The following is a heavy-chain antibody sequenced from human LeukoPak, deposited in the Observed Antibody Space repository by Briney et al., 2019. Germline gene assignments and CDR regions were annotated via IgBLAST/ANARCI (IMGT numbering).Heavy chain of an antibody. Sequence: GEXLKISCKGSGYSFTSYWIGWVRQMPGKGLEWMGIIYPGDSDTRYSPSFQGQVTISADKSISTAYLQWSSLKASDTAMYYCARAPRRNYDFWSGYYFYWFDPWGQGTLVTVSS. V-gene: IGHV5-51*01. J-gene: IGHJ5*02. CDR1: GYSFTSYW. CDR3: ARAPRRNYDFWSGYYFYWFDP. CDR2: IYPGDSDT. D-gene: IGHD3-3*01.